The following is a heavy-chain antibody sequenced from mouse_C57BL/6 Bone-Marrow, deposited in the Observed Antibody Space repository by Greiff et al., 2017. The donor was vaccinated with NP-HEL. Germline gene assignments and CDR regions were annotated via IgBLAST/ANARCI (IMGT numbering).Heavy chain of an antibody. J-gene: IGHJ2*01. CDR1: GYTFTSYW. D-gene: IGHD1-1*01. CDR2: FDPSDSYT. V-gene: IGHV1-69*01. Sequence: QVQLQQPGAELVMPGASVKLSCKASGYTFTSYWLHWVKQRPGQGLEWIGEFDPSDSYTTYNQKFKGKSTLTVDKSASTAYMQLSSLTSEDSAVYYCARPYCYGSSYYFDYWGQGTTLTVSS. CDR3: ARPYCYGSSYYFDY.